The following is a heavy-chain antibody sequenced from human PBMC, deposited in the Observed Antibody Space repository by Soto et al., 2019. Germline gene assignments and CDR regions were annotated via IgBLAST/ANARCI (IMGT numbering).Heavy chain of an antibody. CDR1: GGSISSYY. D-gene: IGHD2-15*01. CDR2: IYYRGST. V-gene: IGHV4-59*01. Sequence: QVQLQESGPGLVKPSETLSLTCTVSGGSISSYYWSWIRQPPGKGLEWIGYIYYRGSTNYNPSLKGRVTLSVDTSKNQFSLKLSSVTAADTAVYYCARDTREAVNPWTFDIWGQGTMVTVSS. J-gene: IGHJ3*02. CDR3: ARDTREAVNPWTFDI.